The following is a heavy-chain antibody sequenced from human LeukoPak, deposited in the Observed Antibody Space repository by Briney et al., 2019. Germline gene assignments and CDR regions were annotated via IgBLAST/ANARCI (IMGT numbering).Heavy chain of an antibody. V-gene: IGHV4-39*07. CDR2: IYYSGST. CDR1: GGSISSSSYY. D-gene: IGHD3-10*01. CDR3: ARDPGYYGSGRGDAFDI. Sequence: PSETLSLTCTVSGGSISSSSYYWGWIRQPPGKGLEWIGSIYYSGSTYYNPSLKSRVTMSTDTSKNQFSLNLSSVIAADTAVYYCARDPGYYGSGRGDAFDIWGQGTMVTVSS. J-gene: IGHJ3*02.